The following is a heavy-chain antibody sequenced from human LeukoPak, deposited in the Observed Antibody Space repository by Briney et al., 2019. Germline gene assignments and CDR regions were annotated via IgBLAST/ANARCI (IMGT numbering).Heavy chain of an antibody. CDR1: GGSISSGDYY. D-gene: IGHD3-10*01. V-gene: IGHV4-30-4*01. CDR2: IYYSGST. J-gene: IGHJ4*02. CDR3: ARGSTWFGEPKVSFDY. Sequence: PSQTLSLTCTVSGGSISSGDYYWSWIRQPPGKGLEWIGYIYYSGSTYYNPSLKSRVTISVDTSKNQFSLKLSSVTAADTAVYYCARGSTWFGEPKVSFDYWGQGTLVTVSS.